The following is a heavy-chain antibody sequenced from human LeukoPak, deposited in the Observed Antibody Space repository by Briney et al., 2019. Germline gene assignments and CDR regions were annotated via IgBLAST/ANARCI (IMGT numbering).Heavy chain of an antibody. CDR1: GFTFSSYP. V-gene: IGHV3-64*01. J-gene: IGHJ4*02. CDR2: ISSNGGST. CDR3: AREWGSYGPSDY. Sequence: GGSLGLSCAASGFTFSSYPMHWVRQAPGKGLEYVSAISSNGGSTYYANSVKGRFTISRDNSKNTLYLQMGSLRAEDMAVYYCAREWGSYGPSDYWGQGTLVTVSS. D-gene: IGHD5-18*01.